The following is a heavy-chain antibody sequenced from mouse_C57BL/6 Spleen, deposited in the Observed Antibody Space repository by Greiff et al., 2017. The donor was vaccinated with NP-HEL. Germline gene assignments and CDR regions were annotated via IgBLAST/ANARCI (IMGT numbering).Heavy chain of an antibody. CDR3: ARSGTRWYFDV. J-gene: IGHJ1*03. CDR1: GYAFSSYW. V-gene: IGHV1-80*01. D-gene: IGHD4-1*01. Sequence: QVHVKQSGAELVKPGASVKISCKASGYAFSSYWMNWVKQRPGKGLEWIGQIYPGDGDTNYNGKFKGKATLTADKSSSTAYMQLSSLTSEDSAVYFCARSGTRWYFDVWGTGTTVTVSS. CDR2: IYPGDGDT.